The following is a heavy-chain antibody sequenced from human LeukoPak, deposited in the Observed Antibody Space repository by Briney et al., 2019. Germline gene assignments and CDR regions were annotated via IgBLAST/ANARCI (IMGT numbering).Heavy chain of an antibody. CDR2: ISSSSSYI. D-gene: IGHD3-9*01. CDR3: AREGTWESLTGYKGYDY. Sequence: GGSLRLSCAASGFTFSSYSMNWVRQAPGKGLEWVSSISSSSSYIYYADSVKGRFTISRDNAKNSLYLQMNSLRAEDTAVYYCAREGTWESLTGYKGYDYWGQGALVTVSS. CDR1: GFTFSSYS. J-gene: IGHJ4*02. V-gene: IGHV3-21*01.